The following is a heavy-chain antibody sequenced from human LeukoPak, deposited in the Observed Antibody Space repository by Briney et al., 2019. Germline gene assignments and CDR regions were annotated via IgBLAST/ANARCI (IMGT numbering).Heavy chain of an antibody. D-gene: IGHD3-22*01. Sequence: GGSLRLSCAASGFTFSSYAMHWVRQAPGKGLEWVAVISYVGSNKYYADSVKGRFTISRDNSKNTLYLQMNSLRAEDTAVYYCAKNWEYYYDSSGLGDYWGQGTLVTVSS. J-gene: IGHJ4*02. CDR3: AKNWEYYYDSSGLGDY. V-gene: IGHV3-30-3*02. CDR1: GFTFSSYA. CDR2: ISYVGSNK.